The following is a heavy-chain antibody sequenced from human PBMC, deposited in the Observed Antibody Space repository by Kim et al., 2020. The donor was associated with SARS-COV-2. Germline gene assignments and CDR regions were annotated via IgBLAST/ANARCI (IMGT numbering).Heavy chain of an antibody. CDR3: ARSGYYKPSHDAFDI. CDR1: GGTFSSYA. Sequence: SVKVSCKASGGTFSSYAISWVRQAPGQGLEWMGGIIPIFGTANYAQKFQGRVTITADESTSTAYMELSSLRSEDTAVYYCARSGYYKPSHDAFDIWGQGTMVTVSS. D-gene: IGHD3-22*01. J-gene: IGHJ3*02. CDR2: IIPIFGTA. V-gene: IGHV1-69*13.